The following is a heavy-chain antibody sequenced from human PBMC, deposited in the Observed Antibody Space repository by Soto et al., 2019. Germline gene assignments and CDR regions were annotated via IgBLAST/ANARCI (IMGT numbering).Heavy chain of an antibody. CDR1: GGSISSGGYS. V-gene: IGHV4-30-2*01. CDR3: ARGGSARGMVRGVTQITYYYYGMDV. J-gene: IGHJ6*02. D-gene: IGHD3-10*01. Sequence: SETLSLTCAVSGGSISSGGYSWSWIRQPPGKGLEWIGYIYHSGSTYYNPSLKSRVTISVDTSKNQFSLKLSSVTAADTAVYYCARGGSARGMVRGVTQITYYYYGMDVWGQGTTVTVSS. CDR2: IYHSGST.